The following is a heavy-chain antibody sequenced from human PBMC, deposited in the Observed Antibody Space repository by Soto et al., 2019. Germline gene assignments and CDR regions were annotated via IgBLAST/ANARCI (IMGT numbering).Heavy chain of an antibody. CDR2: TDYSGNT. CDR3: ARAVGDPLYYLDY. J-gene: IGHJ4*02. V-gene: IGHV4-59*08. Sequence: QVQLQESGPGLVRPSETLSLTCTVSSDSISSYYWIWIRQSPGKGLEWIGYTDYSGNTNYNPSLTSRVTMSGDTSKNQFSLRLSSVTAADTAVYYCARAVGDPLYYLDYWGQGTLVTVSS. CDR1: SDSISSYY. D-gene: IGHD6-19*01.